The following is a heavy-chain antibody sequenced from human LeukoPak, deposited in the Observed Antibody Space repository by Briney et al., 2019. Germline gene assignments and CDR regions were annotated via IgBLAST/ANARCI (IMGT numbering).Heavy chain of an antibody. J-gene: IGHJ4*02. CDR1: GGTFSSYA. D-gene: IGHD1-26*01. Sequence: SVKVSCKASGGTFSSYAISWVRQAPGQGLEWMGGIIPIFGTANYAQKFQGRVTITTDESTSTAYMELSSLRSEDTAVYYCASSLWDSPSSYYFDYWGQGTLVTVSS. V-gene: IGHV1-69*05. CDR3: ASSLWDSPSSYYFDY. CDR2: IIPIFGTA.